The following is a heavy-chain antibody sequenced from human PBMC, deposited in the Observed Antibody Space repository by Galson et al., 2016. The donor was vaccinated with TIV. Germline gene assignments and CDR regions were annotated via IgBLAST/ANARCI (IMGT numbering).Heavy chain of an antibody. J-gene: IGHJ5*02. CDR2: VYQSGST. Sequence: ETLSLTCTVSGDSINNYFWNWFRQSPGKGLEWIGDVYQSGSTNYNPSLKSRVTISIDTSKRQFSLKLYSVTAADTAVYYCARDKSRRGCFDPWGQGSLVTVSS. CDR1: GDSINNYF. CDR3: ARDKSRRGCFDP. V-gene: IGHV4-59*01.